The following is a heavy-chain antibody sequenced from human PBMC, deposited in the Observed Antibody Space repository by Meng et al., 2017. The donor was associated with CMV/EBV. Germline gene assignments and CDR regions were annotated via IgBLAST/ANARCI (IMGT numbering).Heavy chain of an antibody. CDR3: ARDGGYCSSTSCYNSSSWHLDY. CDR2: IKQDGSEK. Sequence: GGSLRLSCAASGFTVSSNYMSWVRQAPGKGLEWVANIKQDGSEKYYVDSVKGRFTISRDNAKNSLYLQMNSLRAEDTAVYYCARDGGYCSSTSCYNSSSWHLDYWGQGTLVTVSS. J-gene: IGHJ4*02. D-gene: IGHD2-2*02. V-gene: IGHV3-7*01. CDR1: GFTVSSNY.